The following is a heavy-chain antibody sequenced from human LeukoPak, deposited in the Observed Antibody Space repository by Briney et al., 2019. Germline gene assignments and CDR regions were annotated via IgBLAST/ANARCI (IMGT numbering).Heavy chain of an antibody. J-gene: IGHJ3*02. Sequence: SETLSLTCAVYGGSFSGYYWSWLRQPAGKGLEWIGRISSSGSTNYNPSLKSRVTISVDTSKNQFSLKLSSVTAADTAVYFCARGPYSYDSSGAFDIWGQGTMVTVSS. CDR2: ISSSGST. V-gene: IGHV4-59*10. CDR3: ARGPYSYDSSGAFDI. D-gene: IGHD3-22*01. CDR1: GGSFSGYY.